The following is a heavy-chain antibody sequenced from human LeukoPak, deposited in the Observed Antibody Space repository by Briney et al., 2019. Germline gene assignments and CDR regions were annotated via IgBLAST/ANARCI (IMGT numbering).Heavy chain of an antibody. CDR2: IRSKANSYAT. CDR1: GFTFSSYS. V-gene: IGHV3-73*01. J-gene: IGHJ5*02. CDR3: TRHFYFDP. Sequence: GGSLRLSCAASGFTFSSYSMNWVRQASGKGLEWVGRIRSKANSYATAYAASVKGRFTISRDDSKNTAYLQMNSLKTEDAAVYYCTRHFYFDPWGQGTLVTVSS. D-gene: IGHD2/OR15-2a*01.